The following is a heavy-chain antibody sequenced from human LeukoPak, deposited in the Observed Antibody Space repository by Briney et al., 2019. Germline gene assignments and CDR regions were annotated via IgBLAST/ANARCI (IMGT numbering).Heavy chain of an antibody. V-gene: IGHV3-7*01. Sequence: GGSLRLSCAASGLTFSQYWMSWVRQAPGKGLEWVANIKHDGSEKQDGSEKNYVDSVKGRFTISRDSAKNSLYLQMNGLRAEDTAVYYCARSGRGVDSFYFYMDVWDKGTTVTVSS. CDR3: ARSGRGVDSFYFYMDV. J-gene: IGHJ6*03. CDR1: GLTFSQYW. CDR2: IKHDGSEKQDGSEK. D-gene: IGHD3-10*01.